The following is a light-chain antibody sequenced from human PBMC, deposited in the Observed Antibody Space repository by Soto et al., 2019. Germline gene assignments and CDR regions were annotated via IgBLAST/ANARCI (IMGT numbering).Light chain of an antibody. CDR2: AAS. J-gene: IGKJ1*01. CDR3: QQSYSAPWT. CDR1: QNIDNY. V-gene: IGKV1-39*01. Sequence: DIQMTQSPSSLSASVGDRVTITCRASQNIDNYLNWYQQKPGKAPKLLIHAASSFQSGVPSRFSGSGYGTDFTLTINSLPHEDFASYYCQQSYSAPWTFGQGTKVEIK.